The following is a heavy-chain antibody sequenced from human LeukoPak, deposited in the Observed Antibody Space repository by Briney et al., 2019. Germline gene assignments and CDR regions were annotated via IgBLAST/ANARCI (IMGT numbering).Heavy chain of an antibody. J-gene: IGHJ5*02. Sequence: ASVKVSCKASGYTLTSYGISWVRQAPGQGLEWMGWISAYNGNTNYAQKLQGRVTMTTDTSTSTAYMELRSLRSDDTAVYYCARVPNIVVVPAAIDPPRNWFDPWGQGTLVTVSS. V-gene: IGHV1-18*04. CDR3: ARVPNIVVVPAAIDPPRNWFDP. CDR1: GYTLTSYG. D-gene: IGHD2-2*02. CDR2: ISAYNGNT.